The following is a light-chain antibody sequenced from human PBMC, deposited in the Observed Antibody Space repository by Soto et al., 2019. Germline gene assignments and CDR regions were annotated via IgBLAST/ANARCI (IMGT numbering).Light chain of an antibody. CDR2: DVS. J-gene: IGLJ2*01. V-gene: IGLV2-14*03. CDR3: SSYTGSNTVV. Sequence: QSALTQPASVSGSPGQSITISCTGTSRDIGYYNFVSWYQQHPGKAPKLMIYDVSNRPSGVSNRFSASKSGNTASLTISGLQAEDEADYYCSSYTGSNTVVFGGGTKVTVL. CDR1: SRDIGYYNF.